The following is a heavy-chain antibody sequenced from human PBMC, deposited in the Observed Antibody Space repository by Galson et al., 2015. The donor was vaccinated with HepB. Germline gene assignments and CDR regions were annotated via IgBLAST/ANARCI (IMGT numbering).Heavy chain of an antibody. J-gene: IGHJ4*02. V-gene: IGHV3-74*01. Sequence: SLRLSCAASGFTFSSYWMHWVRQAPGKGLVWVSRINSDGSSTSYADSVKGRFTISRDNAKNTLYLQMNSLRAEDTAVYYCARDGLPRNYYDSSGPNYWGQGTLVTVSS. CDR2: INSDGSST. CDR3: ARDGLPRNYYDSSGPNY. D-gene: IGHD3-22*01. CDR1: GFTFSSYW.